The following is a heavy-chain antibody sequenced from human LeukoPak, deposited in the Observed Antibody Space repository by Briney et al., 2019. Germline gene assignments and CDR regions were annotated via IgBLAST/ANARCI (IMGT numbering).Heavy chain of an antibody. CDR1: GDSVSSNSAA. V-gene: IGHV6-1*01. D-gene: IGHD3-3*01. CDR2: TYYRSKWYN. Sequence: SQTLSLTCAISGDSVSSNSAAWNWIRQSPSRGLEWLGRTYYRSKWYNDYAVSVKSRITINPDTSKNQFSLQLNSVTPEDTAVYYCARGLYYGHNYYYYYGMDVWGQGTTVTVSS. J-gene: IGHJ6*02. CDR3: ARGLYYGHNYYYYYGMDV.